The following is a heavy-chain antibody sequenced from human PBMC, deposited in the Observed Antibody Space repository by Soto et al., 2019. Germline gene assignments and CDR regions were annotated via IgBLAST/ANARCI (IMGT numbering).Heavy chain of an antibody. J-gene: IGHJ4*02. D-gene: IGHD3-3*01. CDR1: GFTFSSYA. CDR3: AKSKPLITIFGVVIMAPADY. CDR2: ISGSGGST. V-gene: IGHV3-23*01. Sequence: GGSLRLSCAASGFTFSSYAMSWVRQAPGKGLEWVSAISGSGGSTYYADSVKGRFTISRDNSKNTLYLQMSSLRAEDTAVYYCAKSKPLITIFGVVIMAPADYWGQGTLVTVSS.